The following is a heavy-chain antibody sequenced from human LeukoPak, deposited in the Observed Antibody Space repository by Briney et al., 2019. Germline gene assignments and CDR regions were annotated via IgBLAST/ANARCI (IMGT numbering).Heavy chain of an antibody. CDR2: IRYDGSNK. V-gene: IGHV3-30*02. J-gene: IGHJ6*03. D-gene: IGHD3-9*01. CDR3: AKDLVSMSYYYYYMDV. Sequence: GGSLRLSCAASGFTFSSYGMRWVRQAPGKGLEWVAFIRYDGSNKYYADSVKGRFTISRDNSKNTLYLQMNSLRAEDTAVYYCAKDLVSMSYYYYYMDVWGKGTTVAVSS. CDR1: GFTFSSYG.